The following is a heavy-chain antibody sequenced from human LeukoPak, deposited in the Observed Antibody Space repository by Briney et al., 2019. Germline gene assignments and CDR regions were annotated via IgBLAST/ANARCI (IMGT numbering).Heavy chain of an antibody. CDR3: AKELAGYCSSTSCYGFDY. CDR2: ISGSGGST. V-gene: IGHV3-23*01. Sequence: GGSLRLSCAASGFTFSSYAMSWVRQAPGKGLEWVSAISGSGGSTYYADSVKGRFTISRDNSKNTLYLQMNSLRAEDTAVYYCAKELAGYCSSTSCYGFDYWGQGTLVTVSS. J-gene: IGHJ4*02. CDR1: GFTFSSYA. D-gene: IGHD2-2*01.